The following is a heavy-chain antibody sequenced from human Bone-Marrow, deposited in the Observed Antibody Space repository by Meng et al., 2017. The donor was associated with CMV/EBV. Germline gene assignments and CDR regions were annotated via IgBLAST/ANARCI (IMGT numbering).Heavy chain of an antibody. Sequence: SVKVSCKASGGTFSSYAISWVRQAPGQGLEWMGGIIPIFGTANYAQKFQGRVTITTDESTSTAYMEPSSLRSEDTAVYYCARHSPSTQLGRFDYWGQGTLVTVSS. J-gene: IGHJ4*02. D-gene: IGHD6-6*01. CDR3: ARHSPSTQLGRFDY. CDR2: IIPIFGTA. V-gene: IGHV1-69*05. CDR1: GGTFSSYA.